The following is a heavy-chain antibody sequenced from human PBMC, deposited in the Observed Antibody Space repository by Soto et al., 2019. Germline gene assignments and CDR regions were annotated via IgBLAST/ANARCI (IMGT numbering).Heavy chain of an antibody. CDR3: ARLWAAAGLGLDY. Sequence: PSETLSLTCTVSGGSISSYYWSWVRQPPGKGLEWIGYIYYSGSTNYNPSLKSRVTISADKSINTAYLQWSSLEASDSAMYYCARLWAAAGLGLDYWGRGTLVTVSS. D-gene: IGHD6-19*01. CDR1: GGSISSYY. V-gene: IGHV4-59*08. CDR2: IYYSGST. J-gene: IGHJ4*02.